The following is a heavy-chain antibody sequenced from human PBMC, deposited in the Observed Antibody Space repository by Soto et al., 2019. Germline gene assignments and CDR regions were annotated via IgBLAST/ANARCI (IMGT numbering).Heavy chain of an antibody. CDR3: ARAGEAGTWYYYYYGMDV. V-gene: IGHV1-8*01. D-gene: IGHD6-19*01. Sequence: ASVKVSCKASGYTFTSYDINWVRQATGQGLEWMGWMNPNSGNTGYAQKFQGRVTMTRNTSISTAYMELSSLRSEDTAVYYCARAGEAGTWYYYYYGMDVWGQGTTVTSP. CDR2: MNPNSGNT. J-gene: IGHJ6*02. CDR1: GYTFTSYD.